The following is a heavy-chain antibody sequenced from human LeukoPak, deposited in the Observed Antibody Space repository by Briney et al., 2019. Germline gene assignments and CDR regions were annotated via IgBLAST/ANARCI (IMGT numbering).Heavy chain of an antibody. CDR2: MNPNSGNT. CDR1: GYTFTSYD. CDR3: ARDGYSSSWYGRIGY. J-gene: IGHJ4*02. Sequence: ASVKVSCKASGYTFTSYDINWVRQATGQGLEWMGWMNPNSGNTGYAQRFQGRVTMTRDMSTSTVYMELSSLRSEDTAVYYCARDGYSSSWYGRIGYWGQGTLVTVSS. V-gene: IGHV1-8*01. D-gene: IGHD6-13*01.